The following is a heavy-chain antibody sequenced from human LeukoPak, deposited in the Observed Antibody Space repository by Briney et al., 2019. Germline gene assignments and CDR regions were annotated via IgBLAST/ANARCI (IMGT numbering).Heavy chain of an antibody. CDR2: IYSDGRT. CDR1: GFTVGNDY. J-gene: IGHJ3*02. D-gene: IGHD3-10*01. Sequence: GGSLRLSCAVSGFTVGNDYLSWVRQAPGKGLEWVSLIYSDGRTYYADSVKGRFTISRDNAKNTLYLQMNSLRGDDTAVYYCARWEVRLNAFEMWGQGTMVTVSS. V-gene: IGHV3-53*01. CDR3: ARWEVRLNAFEM.